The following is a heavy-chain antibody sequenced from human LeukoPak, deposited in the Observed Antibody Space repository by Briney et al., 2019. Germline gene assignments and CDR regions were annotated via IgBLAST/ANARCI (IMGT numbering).Heavy chain of an antibody. Sequence: GGSLRLSCAASGFTFSSYGMXXXXXXXXXXXXXXXXXXXDGTNTYYXXXVXXXXXXXRDXXXXXLYLQMNSLRGEDTAVYSCAKPSSQSSRSSEFDYWGQGTLVTVSS. CDR2: XXXDGTNT. D-gene: IGHD6-6*01. CDR3: AKPSSQSSRSSEFDY. V-gene: IGHV3-30*02. J-gene: IGHJ4*02. CDR1: GFTFSSYG.